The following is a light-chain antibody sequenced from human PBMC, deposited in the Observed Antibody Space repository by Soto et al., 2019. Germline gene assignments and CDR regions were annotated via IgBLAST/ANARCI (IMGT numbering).Light chain of an antibody. CDR3: SSYTVNNNLI. Sequence: QSALTQPPSASGSPGQSVTISCTGTSSDVGGYNYVSWYQQHPGKAPKLMIYAVSARPSGVPDRFSGSQSGNTASLTVSGLQAEDEADYYGSSYTVNNNLIFGGGTKLTVL. CDR2: AVS. J-gene: IGLJ2*01. CDR1: SSDVGGYNY. V-gene: IGLV2-8*01.